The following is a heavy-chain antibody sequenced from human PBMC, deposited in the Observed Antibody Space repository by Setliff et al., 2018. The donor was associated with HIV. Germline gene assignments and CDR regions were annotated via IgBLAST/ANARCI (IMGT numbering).Heavy chain of an antibody. D-gene: IGHD2-15*01. CDR1: GYSFTNYY. Sequence: ASVKVSCKASGYSFTNYYIHWVRQAPGQGLEWMGVINPSSGDTLYAQNFQGRVTVTRDTSTSTVYMELSSLRSEDTAVYFCARGLPDCSGGNCYPYRFDYWGQGTLVTVSS. V-gene: IGHV1-46*01. CDR2: INPSSGDT. J-gene: IGHJ4*02. CDR3: ARGLPDCSGGNCYPYRFDY.